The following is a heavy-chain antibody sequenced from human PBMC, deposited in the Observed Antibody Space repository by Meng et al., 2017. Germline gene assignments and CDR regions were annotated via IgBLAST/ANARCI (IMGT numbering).Heavy chain of an antibody. CDR3: ARDYDILTGYYIPFDY. J-gene: IGHJ4*02. CDR2: ISSSSSYI. D-gene: IGHD3-9*01. V-gene: IGHV3-21*01. CDR1: GFTFSSYS. Sequence: GGSLRLSCAASGFTFSSYSMNWVRQAPGKGLEWVSSISSSSSYIYYADSVKGRFTISRDNAKNSLYLQMNRLRAEDTAVYYCARDYDILTGYYIPFDYWGQGTLVTVSS.